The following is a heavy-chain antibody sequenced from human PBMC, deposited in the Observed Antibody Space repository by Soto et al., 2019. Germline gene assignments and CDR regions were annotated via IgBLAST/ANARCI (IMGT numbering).Heavy chain of an antibody. CDR1: GGSINSYH. D-gene: IGHD2-2*01. J-gene: IGHJ6*02. CDR2: IYYTGSA. Sequence: QVHLQESGPGLVKPSETLSLTCTVSGGSINSYHWSWIRQPPGKGLEWVGFIYYTGSAKYNPSLKSRVTISLDTSKSQFSLNLRSVTAADTAVYYCARLGYCTSTSCYVGYYGMDVWGQGTTVTVSS. CDR3: ARLGYCTSTSCYVGYYGMDV. V-gene: IGHV4-59*08.